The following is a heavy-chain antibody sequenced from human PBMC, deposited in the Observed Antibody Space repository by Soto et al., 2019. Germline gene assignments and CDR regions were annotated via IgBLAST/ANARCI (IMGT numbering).Heavy chain of an antibody. Sequence: HPGGSLRLSCAASGFTFSSYSMNWVRQAPGKGLEWVSYISSSSSTIYYADSVKGRFTISRDNAKNSLYLQMNSLRDEDTAVYYCASADYYDSSGYVTGWFAPWGQGTLVTVSS. CDR1: GFTFSSYS. D-gene: IGHD3-22*01. CDR3: ASADYYDSSGYVTGWFAP. CDR2: ISSSSSTI. J-gene: IGHJ5*02. V-gene: IGHV3-48*02.